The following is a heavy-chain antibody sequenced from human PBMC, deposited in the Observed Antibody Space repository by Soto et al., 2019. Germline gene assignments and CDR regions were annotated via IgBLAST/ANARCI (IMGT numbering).Heavy chain of an antibody. D-gene: IGHD5-18*01. CDR2: IIPIFGTA. Sequence: ASVKVSCKASGGTFSSYAISWVRQAPGQGLEWMGGIIPIFGTANYAQKFQGRVTITADESTSTAYMELSSLRAEDTAVYYCAASGYSYGRYYYGMDVWGRGIPVTVSS. V-gene: IGHV1-69*13. J-gene: IGHJ6*02. CDR3: AASGYSYGRYYYGMDV. CDR1: GGTFSSYA.